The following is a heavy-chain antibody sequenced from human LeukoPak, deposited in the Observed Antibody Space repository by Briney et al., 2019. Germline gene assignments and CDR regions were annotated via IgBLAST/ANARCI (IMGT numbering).Heavy chain of an antibody. D-gene: IGHD7-27*01. V-gene: IGHV1-2*02. J-gene: IGHJ4*02. CDR1: GYTFTDHY. Sequence: ASVTVSCKALGYTFTDHYFHWLRQAPGQGIEWMGWIHPGRGDTNIAQKFQGRVSLTRDMSISTAYMELSRLTSDDTAVYYCARDHKWGPDYWGQGTLVSVSS. CDR2: IHPGRGDT. CDR3: ARDHKWGPDY.